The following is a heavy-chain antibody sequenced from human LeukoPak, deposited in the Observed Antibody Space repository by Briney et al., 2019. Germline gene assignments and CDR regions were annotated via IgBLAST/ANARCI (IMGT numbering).Heavy chain of an antibody. CDR3: ARDVYDSSGYYAIDY. J-gene: IGHJ4*02. V-gene: IGHV3-21*01. CDR1: GFTFSTYS. CDR2: ISSSSTYI. D-gene: IGHD3-22*01. Sequence: KPGGSLRLSCAASGFTFSTYSLNWVRQAPGEGLEWVSSISSSSTYIYYADSVKGRFTISRDNAKNSLYLQMNSLRAEDTAVYYCARDVYDSSGYYAIDYWGQGTLVTVSS.